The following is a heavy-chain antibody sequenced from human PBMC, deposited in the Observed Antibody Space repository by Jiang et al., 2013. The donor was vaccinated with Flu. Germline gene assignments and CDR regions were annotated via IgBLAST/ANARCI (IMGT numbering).Heavy chain of an antibody. CDR2: IRNKLYRGTT. CDR3: TRDVVRDIILIPGTYFDY. Sequence: QAPGKGLEWVGFIRNKLYRGTTDYAASVKGRFTISRDDSKSIAHLQMSSLKTEDTAVYYCTRDVVRDIILIPGTYFDYWGQGALVTVSS. D-gene: IGHD2-8*01. J-gene: IGHJ4*02. V-gene: IGHV3-49*02.